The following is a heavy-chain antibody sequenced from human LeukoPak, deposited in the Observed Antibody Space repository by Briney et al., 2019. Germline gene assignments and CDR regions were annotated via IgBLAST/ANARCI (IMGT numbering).Heavy chain of an antibody. V-gene: IGHV3-74*01. CDR1: GFTFSSYW. CDR3: ASWSNWKGDY. CDR2: INSDGSST. D-gene: IGHD1-1*01. Sequence: GGSLRLSCAASGFTFSSYWMHWVRQAPGQGLVWVLRINSDGSSTRYAVSVKGRFTISRDNAKNTLYLQMNSLRAEDTAVYYCASWSNWKGDYWGQGTLVTVSS. J-gene: IGHJ4*02.